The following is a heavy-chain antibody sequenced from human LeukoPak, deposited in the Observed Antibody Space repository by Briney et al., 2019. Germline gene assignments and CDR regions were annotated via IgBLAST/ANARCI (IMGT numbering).Heavy chain of an antibody. CDR2: IRPDGGAQ. CDR3: AKDLGF. D-gene: IGHD2-2*03. J-gene: IGHJ3*01. Sequence: GGSLRLSCTASGFIFSTYWMTWVRQAPGKGLEWVANIRPDGGAQYYVDSVKGRFTISRDNAKNSLYLQMNSLRAEDTAVYYCAKDLGFWGQGTMVTVSS. V-gene: IGHV3-7*03. CDR1: GFIFSTYW.